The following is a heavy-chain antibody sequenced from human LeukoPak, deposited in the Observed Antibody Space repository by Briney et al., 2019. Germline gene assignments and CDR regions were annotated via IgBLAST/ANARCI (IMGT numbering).Heavy chain of an antibody. CDR3: AADGGGLSSVVTPRSSPFDY. V-gene: IGHV1-24*01. CDR1: GYTLNELT. Sequence: GATVTLSCTVSGYTLNELTMHWVRQAPGPGHERKGGFDPADGGTVYAHRFQGRLTMTEDTSTITGDMELTSLRSEHTSVYYCAADGGGLSSVVTPRSSPFDYWGQGTLVTVSS. J-gene: IGHJ4*02. CDR2: FDPADGGT. D-gene: IGHD4-23*01.